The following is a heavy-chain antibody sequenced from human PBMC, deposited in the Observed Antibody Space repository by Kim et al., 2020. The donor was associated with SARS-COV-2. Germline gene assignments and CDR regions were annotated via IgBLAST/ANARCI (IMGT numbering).Heavy chain of an antibody. J-gene: IGHJ4*02. CDR2: GGTT. Sequence: GGTTQYAAHVKGRFTISRDDSKSTLYLQMNSLKTEDTAMYYCTTYKGDFDFWAQGTLVTVSS. D-gene: IGHD1-20*01. CDR3: TTYKGDFDF. V-gene: IGHV3-15*01.